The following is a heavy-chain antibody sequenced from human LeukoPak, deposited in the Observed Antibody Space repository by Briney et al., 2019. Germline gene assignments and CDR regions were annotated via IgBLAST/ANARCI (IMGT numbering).Heavy chain of an antibody. Sequence: SVKVSCKASGGTFSSYAISWVRQAPGQGLEWMGGIIPIFGTANYAQKFQGRVTITADESTSTAYMELSSLRSEDTAVCYCARDLGYCSSTSCYGWFDPWGQGTLVTVSS. D-gene: IGHD2-2*01. J-gene: IGHJ5*02. CDR3: ARDLGYCSSTSCYGWFDP. CDR2: IIPIFGTA. V-gene: IGHV1-69*01. CDR1: GGTFSSYA.